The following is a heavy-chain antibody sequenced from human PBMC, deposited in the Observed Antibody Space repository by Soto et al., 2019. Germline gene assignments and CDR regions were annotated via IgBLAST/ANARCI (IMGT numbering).Heavy chain of an antibody. CDR2: IYYSGST. Sequence: PALTCTVSGGSISSSSYYWGWIRQPPGKGLEWIGSIYYSGSTYYNPSLKSRVTISVDTSKNQFSLKLSSVTAADTAVYYCARLNSRGSSGYYPSSYYYGMDVWGQGTTVTVSS. J-gene: IGHJ6*02. D-gene: IGHD3-22*01. V-gene: IGHV4-39*01. CDR3: ARLNSRGSSGYYPSSYYYGMDV. CDR1: GGSISSSSYY.